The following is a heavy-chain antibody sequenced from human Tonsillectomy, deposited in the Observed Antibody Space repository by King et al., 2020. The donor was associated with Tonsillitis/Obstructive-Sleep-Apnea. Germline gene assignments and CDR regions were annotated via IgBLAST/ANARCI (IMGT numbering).Heavy chain of an antibody. J-gene: IGHJ4*02. V-gene: IGHV3-15*02. CDR3: TADPYDSTRQAFDY. CDR1: GFSFSITW. CDR2: LKSENNGGTT. Sequence: VQLVESGGTLVKPGGSLRLSCAASGFSFSITWMNWVRQAPGKGLEWVGRLKSENNGGTTDYAAPVKGRFTISRDDSKNTLYLQMNSLKTEDTAVYYCTADPYDSTRQAFDYWGQGTLVTVSS. D-gene: IGHD3-22*01.